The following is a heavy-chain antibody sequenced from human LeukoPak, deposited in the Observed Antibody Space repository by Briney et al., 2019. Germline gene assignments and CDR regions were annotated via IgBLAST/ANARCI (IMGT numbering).Heavy chain of an antibody. D-gene: IGHD3-22*01. CDR1: GFTFGSYA. V-gene: IGHV3-23*01. Sequence: QSGGSLRLSCADSGFTFGSYAMSWVRQAPGKGLEWVSFISPNADRTSKADSVEGRFTISRDNPRNTLYLQMNSLRDDDTAVYNCAIMHGYYDGSGYWVQWGQGTLVTVSS. CDR3: AIMHGYYDGSGYWVQ. J-gene: IGHJ4*02. CDR2: ISPNADRT.